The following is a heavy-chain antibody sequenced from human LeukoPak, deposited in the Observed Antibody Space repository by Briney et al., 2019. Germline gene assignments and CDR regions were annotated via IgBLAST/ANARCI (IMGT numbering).Heavy chain of an antibody. J-gene: IGHJ3*02. CDR3: ARGGLAVPSATFDI. CDR2: TYYRSKWYN. Sequence: XXRQSPSXGXEWLERTYYRSKWYNDYAVSVKSRITINPDTSKNQFSLQLNSVTPEDTAVYYCARGGLAVPSATFDIWGQGTMVTVSS. V-gene: IGHV6-1*01. D-gene: IGHD6-25*01.